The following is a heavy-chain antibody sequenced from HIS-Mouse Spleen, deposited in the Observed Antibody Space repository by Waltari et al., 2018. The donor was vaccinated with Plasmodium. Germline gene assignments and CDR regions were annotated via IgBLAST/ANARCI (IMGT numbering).Heavy chain of an antibody. CDR1: GFNFRNAC. V-gene: IGHV3-15*01. CDR2: IKSKTDGGTT. Sequence: EVQLVESGGGLVKPGGSLRISGAGSGFNFRNACMRWRRQAPGKGLEWVGRIKSKTDGGTTDYAAPVKGRFTISRDDSKNTLYLQMNSLKTEDTAVYYCTTGLGAFDIWGQGTMVTVSS. J-gene: IGHJ3*02. CDR3: TTGLGAFDI.